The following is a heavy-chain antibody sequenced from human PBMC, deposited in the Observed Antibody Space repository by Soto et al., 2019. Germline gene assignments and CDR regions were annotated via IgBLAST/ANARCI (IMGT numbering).Heavy chain of an antibody. D-gene: IGHD2-15*01. V-gene: IGHV4-31*02. CDR3: ARDGTYCSGGSCYPYYFDY. CDR1: GGSISSGGYY. Sequence: LCGGSISSGGYYWSWIRQHPGKGLEWIGYIYYSGSTYHNPSLKSRVTISVDTSKNQFSLKLSSVTAADTAVYYCARDGTYCSGGSCYPYYFDYWGQGTLVTVSS. J-gene: IGHJ4*02. CDR2: IYYSGST.